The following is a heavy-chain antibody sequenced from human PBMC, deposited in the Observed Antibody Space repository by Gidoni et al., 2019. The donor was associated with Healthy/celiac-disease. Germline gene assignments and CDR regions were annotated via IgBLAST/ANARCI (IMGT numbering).Heavy chain of an antibody. CDR2: ISSSGSTI. CDR1: GFTFSAYY. J-gene: IGHJ4*02. D-gene: IGHD3-3*01. CDR3: ARGGGHHDYDFWSGYDIPLLDY. Sequence: QVQLVASGGGLVKPGGSLRLSCAASGFTFSAYYLSWIRQAPGKGLEWVSYISSSGSTIYYADSVKGRFTISRDNAKNSLYLQMNSLRAEDTAVYYCARGGGHHDYDFWSGYDIPLLDYWGQGTLVTVSS. V-gene: IGHV3-11*01.